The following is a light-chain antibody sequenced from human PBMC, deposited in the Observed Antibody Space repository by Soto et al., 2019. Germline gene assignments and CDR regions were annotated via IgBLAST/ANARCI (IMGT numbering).Light chain of an antibody. CDR2: KTS. V-gene: IGKV1-5*03. J-gene: IGKJ3*01. CDR3: QLHDRNPFS. CDR1: QSISSW. Sequence: DIQMTQSPSTLSASVGDRVTITCRASQSISSWLAWYQQKPGKAPKLLIYKTSSLDRGVPSRFSGNGTGTEVIITIRSLQSDDFTTYYCQLHDRNPFSFGTGTKVDI.